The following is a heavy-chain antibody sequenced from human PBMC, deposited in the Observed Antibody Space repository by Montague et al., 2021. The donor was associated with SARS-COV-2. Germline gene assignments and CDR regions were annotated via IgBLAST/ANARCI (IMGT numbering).Heavy chain of an antibody. D-gene: IGHD3-22*01. CDR3: ARFPTSYYYDSKAAPATPDAFDI. Sequence: SETLSLTCTVSGGSISSSSYYWGWIRQLPGKGLEWIGSIYYSGSTYYSPSLKSRVTISVDTSKNQFSLKLSSVIAADTAVYYCARFPTSYYYDSKAAPATPDAFDIWGQGTMVTVSS. V-gene: IGHV4-39*01. J-gene: IGHJ3*02. CDR1: GGSISSSSYY. CDR2: IYYSGST.